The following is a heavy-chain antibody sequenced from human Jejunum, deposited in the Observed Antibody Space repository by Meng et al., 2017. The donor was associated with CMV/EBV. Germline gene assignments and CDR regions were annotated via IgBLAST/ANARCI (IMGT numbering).Heavy chain of an antibody. CDR1: GFTFSNNY. CDR3: ATVRDGYNYWFFDY. D-gene: IGHD5-24*01. CDR2: IYTGGTT. V-gene: IGHV3-66*01. Sequence: VQLVGSGGGLVQPGGSLRLSCAASGFTFSNNYMSWVRQAPGKGLQWVSVIYTGGTTFYADSVKGRFTISRDNSKNTLYLQMNSVGVEDTALYYCATVRDGYNYWFFDYWGQGTLVTVSS. J-gene: IGHJ4*02.